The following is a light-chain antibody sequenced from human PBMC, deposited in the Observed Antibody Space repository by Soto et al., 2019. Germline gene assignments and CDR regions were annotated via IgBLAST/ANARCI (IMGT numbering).Light chain of an antibody. J-gene: IGKJ1*01. CDR2: KAS. CDR3: QQYNVLWT. V-gene: IGKV1-5*03. CDR1: QSISSW. Sequence: TLSASVGDRVTITCRASQSISSWLAWYQQKPGKAPKLLIYKASSLESGVPSRFSGSGSGTEFTLTISSLQPDDFATYYCQQYNVLWTFGQGTKVDIK.